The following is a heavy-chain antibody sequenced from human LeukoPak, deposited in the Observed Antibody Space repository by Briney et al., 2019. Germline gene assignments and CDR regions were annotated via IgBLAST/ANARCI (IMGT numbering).Heavy chain of an antibody. D-gene: IGHD2-21*02. CDR3: ARGQTVPGAKYDF. V-gene: IGHV3-49*04. Sequence: GGSLRLSCLTSGFTFRDYGLGWVRQAPGMRLEWVSFTRSRIYGGAPEYAASVRGRFSVSRDDSESIAYLQMNNLKSEDTAVYYCARGQTVPGAKYDFWSPGTLVTVSS. CDR2: TRSRIYGGAP. CDR1: GFTFRDYG. J-gene: IGHJ4*02.